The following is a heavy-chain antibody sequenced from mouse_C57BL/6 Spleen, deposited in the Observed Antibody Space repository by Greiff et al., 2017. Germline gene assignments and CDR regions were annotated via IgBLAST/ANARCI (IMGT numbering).Heavy chain of an antibody. V-gene: IGHV1-69*01. CDR1: GYTFTSYW. CDR3: ARGYSNYGTCAMDY. J-gene: IGHJ4*01. D-gene: IGHD2-5*01. Sequence: VQLQQSGAELVMPGASVKLSCKASGYTFTSYWMHWVKQRPGQGLEWIGEIDPSDSYTNYNQKFKGKSTLTVDKSSSTAYMQLSSLTSEDSAVYYCARGYSNYGTCAMDYWGRGTSVTVSS. CDR2: IDPSDSYT.